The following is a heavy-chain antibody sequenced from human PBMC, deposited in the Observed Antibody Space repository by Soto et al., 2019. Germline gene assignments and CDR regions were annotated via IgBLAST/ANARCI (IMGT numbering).Heavy chain of an antibody. CDR1: GYTLTSDY. J-gene: IGHJ5*02. CDR3: ARDSSGFHWFDA. D-gene: IGHD3-22*01. Sequence: GASVKVSCKASGYTLTSDYMHWVRQAPGLGLEWMAVMNPSGSSTSYAQKFQDRLTMTRDTSTGTVYMELRSLRSEDTAVYYCARDSSGFHWFDAWGQGTLVTVSS. CDR2: MNPSGSST. V-gene: IGHV1-46*01.